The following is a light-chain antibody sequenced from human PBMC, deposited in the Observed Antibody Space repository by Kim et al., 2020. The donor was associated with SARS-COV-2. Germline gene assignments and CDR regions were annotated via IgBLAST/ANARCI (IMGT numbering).Light chain of an antibody. J-gene: IGKJ2*02. CDR3: QQYNNWPCT. CDR1: QSVSST. Sequence: SGLPGERAPLSCGASQSVSSTLAWYQQKPGQAPRLLIYGASTRATGIPARFSGSGSGTEFTLTISSLQSEDFAVYYCQQYNNWPCTFGQGTKLEI. CDR2: GAS. V-gene: IGKV3-15*01.